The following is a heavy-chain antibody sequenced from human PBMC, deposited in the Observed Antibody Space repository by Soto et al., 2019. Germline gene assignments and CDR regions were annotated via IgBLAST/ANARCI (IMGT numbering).Heavy chain of an antibody. CDR3: ARDPGRSTNMVRVYGMAV. V-gene: IGHV3-33*01. CDR1: GFTFSSYA. Sequence: QVQLVESGGGVVQPGRSLRLSCAASGFTFSSYAMHWVRQAPGTGLEWVAVIWFDGRDKYYSDSVKGRFTISRDNSKNTMYLHMNSLTSEATAVYYWARDPGRSTNMVRVYGMAVWGQGTTVTVSS. CDR2: IWFDGRDK. J-gene: IGHJ6*02. D-gene: IGHD3-10*01.